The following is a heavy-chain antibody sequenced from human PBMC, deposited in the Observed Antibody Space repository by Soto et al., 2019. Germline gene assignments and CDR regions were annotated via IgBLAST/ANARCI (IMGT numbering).Heavy chain of an antibody. D-gene: IGHD3-3*01. CDR3: ARTGDFWSGYHNLYYYGRDV. J-gene: IGHJ6*02. CDR2: IYHSGST. CDR1: GGSISSSNW. Sequence: QVQLQESGPGRVKPSGTLSLTCAVSGGSISSSNWWSWVRQPPGKGLEWIGEIYHSGSTNYNPSLKSRVTISVDKSKNQFSLKLSSVTAADTAVYYCARTGDFWSGYHNLYYYGRDVWGQGTTVTVSS. V-gene: IGHV4-4*02.